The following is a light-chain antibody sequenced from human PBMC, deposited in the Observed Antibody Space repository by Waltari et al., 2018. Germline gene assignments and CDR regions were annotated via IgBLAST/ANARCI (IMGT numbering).Light chain of an antibody. CDR1: QSALSSSNNKNY. J-gene: IGKJ2*01. V-gene: IGKV4-1*01. CDR3: QQFDTTPSYT. Sequence: DIVMTQSPDSLAVSLGERATINCKSSQSALSSSNNKNYLAWYQQKPGQPPKLLIYWASTRVSWVPYRFSGSGSGTNFTCTISCLQAEDVAVYYCQQFDTTPSYTFGQGTKLEIK. CDR2: WAS.